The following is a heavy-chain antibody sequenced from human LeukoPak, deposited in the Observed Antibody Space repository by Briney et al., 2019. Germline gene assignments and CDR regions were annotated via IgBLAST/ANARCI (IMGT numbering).Heavy chain of an antibody. Sequence: GGSLRLSCAASGFTFSSYSMNWVRQAPGKGLEWVSYISSSSSTIYYADSVKGRFTISRDNAKNSLYLQMNSLRDEDTAVYYCARRFRYFDWHHAFDYWGQGTLVTVSS. V-gene: IGHV3-48*02. D-gene: IGHD3-9*01. CDR1: GFTFSSYS. CDR2: ISSSSSTI. CDR3: ARRFRYFDWHHAFDY. J-gene: IGHJ4*02.